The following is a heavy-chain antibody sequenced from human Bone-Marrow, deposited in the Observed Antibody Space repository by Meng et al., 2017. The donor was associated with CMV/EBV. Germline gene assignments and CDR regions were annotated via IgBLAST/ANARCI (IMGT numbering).Heavy chain of an antibody. CDR2: INWNGGST. D-gene: IGHD2-2*01. V-gene: IGHV3-20*04. J-gene: IGHJ4*02. Sequence: GGSLRLSCAASGFTFSSYAMSWVRQAPGKGLEWVSGINWNGGSTGYADSVKGRFTISRDNAKNSLYLQMNSLRAEDTALYYCARDWAWYCSSTSCPSSYWGQGTLVTVSS. CDR1: GFTFSSYA. CDR3: ARDWAWYCSSTSCPSSY.